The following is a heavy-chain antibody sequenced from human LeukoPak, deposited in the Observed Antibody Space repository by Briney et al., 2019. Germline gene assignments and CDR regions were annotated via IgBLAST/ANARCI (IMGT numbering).Heavy chain of an antibody. Sequence: ASVKVSCKASGYTFTSYGISWVRQAPGQGLEWMGWISAYNGNTNYAQKVQGRVTMTTDTSTSTAYMELRSLRSDDTAVYYCARVYNRGSGYENWLDPWGQGTLVTVSS. CDR2: ISAYNGNT. CDR3: ARVYNRGSGYENWLDP. CDR1: GYTFTSYG. J-gene: IGHJ5*02. D-gene: IGHD3-3*01. V-gene: IGHV1-18*01.